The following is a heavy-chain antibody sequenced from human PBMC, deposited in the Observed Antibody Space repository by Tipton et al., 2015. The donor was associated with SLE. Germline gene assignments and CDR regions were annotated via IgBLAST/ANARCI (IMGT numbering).Heavy chain of an antibody. CDR3: ARYGGGSWSLPNWFDP. D-gene: IGHD6-13*01. J-gene: IGHJ5*02. Sequence: TLSLTCTVSGGSISGYYWSWIRHPPGKGLEWIAYIHSSGSTNYNPSLKSRVTISEDTSKNQFSLKLSSVTAADTAVYYCARYGGGSWSLPNWFDPWGQGILVTVSS. CDR2: IHSSGST. CDR1: GGSISGYY. V-gene: IGHV4-59*08.